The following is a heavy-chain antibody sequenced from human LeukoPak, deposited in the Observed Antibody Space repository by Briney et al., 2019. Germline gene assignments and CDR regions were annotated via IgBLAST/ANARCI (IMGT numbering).Heavy chain of an antibody. CDR1: GGSISNGSYY. D-gene: IGHD3-16*02. CDR3: ASSIYDFIWGSYRPYYFDY. J-gene: IGHJ4*02. V-gene: IGHV4-30-2*01. Sequence: SETLSLTCTVSGGSISNGSYYWSWIRQPPGKGLEWIGYIYCSGSTYYNPSLKSRVTISVDRSKNQFSLTLSSVSAADTAVYYCASSIYDFIWGSYRPYYFDYWGQGTLVTVSS. CDR2: IYCSGST.